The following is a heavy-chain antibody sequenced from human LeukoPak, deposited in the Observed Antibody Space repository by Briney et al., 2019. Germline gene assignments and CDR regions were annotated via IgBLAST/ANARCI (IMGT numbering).Heavy chain of an antibody. V-gene: IGHV4-59*11. D-gene: IGHD2-15*01. CDR1: GASISSHY. Sequence: PSETLSLTCTVSGASISSHYWNWIRQPPGKGLEWIGYIDYSGNTNYNSSLKSRVTISRDTSKDQFSLRLTSVTAADTFVYFCARGYCSGGSCPLDHWSQGTLVTVSS. CDR3: ARGYCSGGSCPLDH. CDR2: IDYSGNT. J-gene: IGHJ4*02.